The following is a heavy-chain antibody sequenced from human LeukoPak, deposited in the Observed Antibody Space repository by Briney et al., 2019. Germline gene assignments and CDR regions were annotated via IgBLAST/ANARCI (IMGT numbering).Heavy chain of an antibody. D-gene: IGHD6-19*01. CDR1: GFTFSIYS. J-gene: IGHJ4*02. CDR3: ARTRYNSGGGDY. V-gene: IGHV3-33*08. CDR2: IWYDGTNK. Sequence: GGSLRLSCAAPGFTFSIYSMNWVRQAPGKGLEWVAVIWYDGTNKYYADSVEGRFTISRDNSKNTLYLQMNSLRAEDTAVYYCARTRYNSGGGDYWGQGTPVTVSP.